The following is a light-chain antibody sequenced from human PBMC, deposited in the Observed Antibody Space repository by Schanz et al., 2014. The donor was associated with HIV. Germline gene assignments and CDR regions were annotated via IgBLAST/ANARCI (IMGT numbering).Light chain of an antibody. Sequence: QSVLTQPPSASGSPGQSVTISCTGTSSDVGDYNYVSWYQQHPGKAPKIMIFEVSKRPSGVPDRFSGSKSGNTASLTVSGLQAEDEADYYCSSYAGTNKLWVFGGGTKLTVL. CDR3: SSYAGTNKLWV. V-gene: IGLV2-8*01. CDR1: SSDVGDYNY. CDR2: EVS. J-gene: IGLJ3*02.